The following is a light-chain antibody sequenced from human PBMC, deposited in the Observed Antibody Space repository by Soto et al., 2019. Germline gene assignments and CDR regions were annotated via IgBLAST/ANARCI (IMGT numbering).Light chain of an antibody. Sequence: EFVLTQSPVTLSLAPGERATLSCSTSQSFRGLLAWYQQKPGKAPRLLIYDAYNRATGIPPRFSGSGSGTDFTLTISSLEPEDSVVYYCQQRHMWPITFGQGTRLEIK. CDR2: DAY. CDR1: QSFRGL. J-gene: IGKJ5*01. CDR3: QQRHMWPIT. V-gene: IGKV3-11*01.